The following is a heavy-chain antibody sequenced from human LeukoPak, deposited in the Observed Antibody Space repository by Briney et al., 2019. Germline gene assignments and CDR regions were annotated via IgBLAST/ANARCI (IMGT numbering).Heavy chain of an antibody. Sequence: GGSLRLSCAASGDTFSSYAMSWVRQAPGRGLEWVSAISGSGGSTYYADSVKGRFTISRDNSKNTLYLQMNSLRAEDTAVYYCAKDKDYSSSTIDYWGQGTLVTVSS. CDR3: AKDKDYSSSTIDY. CDR2: ISGSGGST. CDR1: GDTFSSYA. D-gene: IGHD6-6*01. J-gene: IGHJ4*02. V-gene: IGHV3-23*01.